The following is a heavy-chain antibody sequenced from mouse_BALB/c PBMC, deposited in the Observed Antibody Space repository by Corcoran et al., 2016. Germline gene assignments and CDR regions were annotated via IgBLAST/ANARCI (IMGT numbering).Heavy chain of an antibody. Sequence: EVQLQQSGAEIVKPGASVKLSCTASGFNIKDTYMHWVKQRPEQGLEWIGRIDPANGNTKYDPKFQGKATITADTSSNTAYLQLSSLTSEDTAVYYCARVWDWYFDVWGAGTTVTVSS. CDR3: ARVWDWYFDV. V-gene: IGHV14-3*02. CDR2: IDPANGNT. J-gene: IGHJ1*01. CDR1: GFNIKDTY. D-gene: IGHD4-1*01.